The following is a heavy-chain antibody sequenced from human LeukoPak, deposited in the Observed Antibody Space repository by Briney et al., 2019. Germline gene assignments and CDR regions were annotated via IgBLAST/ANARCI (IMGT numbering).Heavy chain of an antibody. Sequence: GGSPRLSCAASGFTFSRDWMCWVREAPGKGGGWVADIKEEGSEKQCVDSGEGGFTISREKDKNTVFLKMNSLRAEDTAVYYCARAVSFGTEPYGFDVWGQGTMVTVSS. CDR3: ARAVSFGTEPYGFDV. CDR1: GFTFSRDW. CDR2: IKEEGSEK. J-gene: IGHJ3*01. V-gene: IGHV3-7*01. D-gene: IGHD3-16*01.